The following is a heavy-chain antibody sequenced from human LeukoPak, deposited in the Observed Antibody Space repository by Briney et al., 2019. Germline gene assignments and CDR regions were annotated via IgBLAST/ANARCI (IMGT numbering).Heavy chain of an antibody. D-gene: IGHD3-22*01. CDR3: ARVGGYYDSSGYYINWFDP. Sequence: GGSLRLSCAASGFTVSSNYMSWVRQAPGKGLEWVSVIYSGGSTYYADSVKGRFTISRDNSKNTLYLQMNSLRAEDTAVYYCARVGGYYDSSGYYINWFDPWGQGTLVTVSS. J-gene: IGHJ5*02. CDR2: IYSGGST. CDR1: GFTVSSNY. V-gene: IGHV3-66*01.